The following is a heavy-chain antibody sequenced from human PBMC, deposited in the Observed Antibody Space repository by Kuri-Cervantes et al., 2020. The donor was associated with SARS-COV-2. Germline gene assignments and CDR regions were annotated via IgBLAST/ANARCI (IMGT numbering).Heavy chain of an antibody. J-gene: IGHJ4*02. V-gene: IGHV1-18*04. Sequence: ASVKVSCRASGYTFTSYGISWVRQAPGQGLEWMGWGSAYNGNTDYAQKLQGRVTMTTDTSTSTAYMELRSLRSDDTAVYYCASVEPNSGSYYPGYWGQGTLVTVSS. CDR3: ASVEPNSGSYYPGY. CDR2: GSAYNGNT. D-gene: IGHD1-26*01. CDR1: GYTFTSYG.